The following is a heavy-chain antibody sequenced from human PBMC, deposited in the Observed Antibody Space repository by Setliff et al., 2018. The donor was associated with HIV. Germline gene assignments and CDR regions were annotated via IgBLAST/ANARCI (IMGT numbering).Heavy chain of an antibody. CDR1: GFTFSSYS. Sequence: GESLTISCAASGFTFSSYSMNWVRQAPGKGLEWVSYISSSSSTIYYADSVKGRFTISRDNAKNSLYLQMNSLRAEDTAVYYCARDSGGWYPTGDYYYYYMYVWGKGTTVTVSS. CDR2: ISSSSSTI. V-gene: IGHV3-48*01. CDR3: ARDSGGWYPTGDYYYYYMYV. J-gene: IGHJ6*03. D-gene: IGHD6-19*01.